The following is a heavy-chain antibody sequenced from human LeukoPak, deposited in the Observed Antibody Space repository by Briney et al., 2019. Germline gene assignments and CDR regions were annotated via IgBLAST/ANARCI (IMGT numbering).Heavy chain of an antibody. D-gene: IGHD3-16*01. J-gene: IGHJ5*02. V-gene: IGHV4-39*01. CDR1: GGSISSTIYY. CDR3: ARHGPGWPRPNVNWFDP. CDR2: IYYSGST. Sequence: SETLSLTCTVSGGSISSTIYYWGWIRQPPGKGLEWIGSIYYSGSTYYIPSLKSRVTISVDTSKNQFSLKLSSVTAADTAAYYCARHGPGWPRPNVNWFDPWGQGTLVTVSS.